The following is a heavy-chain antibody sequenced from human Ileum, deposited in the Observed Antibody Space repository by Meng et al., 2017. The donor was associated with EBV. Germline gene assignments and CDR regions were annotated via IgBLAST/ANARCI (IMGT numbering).Heavy chain of an antibody. CDR1: GGPITNGDYC. J-gene: IGHJ4*02. D-gene: IGHD4-17*01. CDR2: LCPSGNT. Sequence: HLEELSPGRGKPSETLSLIFTASGGPITNGDYCWDWIRQAPGKGMEWITSLCPSGNTYNNPSLKSRVTTSVDTSKNQFSLWLNSMTAADTAVYYCARRRGDHDYLDDWGQGTLVTVSS. CDR3: ARRRGDHDYLDD. V-gene: IGHV4-39*01.